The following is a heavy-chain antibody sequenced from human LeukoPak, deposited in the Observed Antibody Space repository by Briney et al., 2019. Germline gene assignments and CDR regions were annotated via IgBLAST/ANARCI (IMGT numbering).Heavy chain of an antibody. Sequence: EASVKVSFTASGYTFTIYGISWVRQAPGQGLEWMGWISAYNGNTNYAQKLQGRVTMTTDTSTSTAYMELRSLRSDDTAVYYCARDNSGSYYVRWFDPWGQGTLVTVSS. CDR3: ARDNSGSYYVRWFDP. D-gene: IGHD1-26*01. CDR1: GYTFTIYG. J-gene: IGHJ5*02. CDR2: ISAYNGNT. V-gene: IGHV1-18*01.